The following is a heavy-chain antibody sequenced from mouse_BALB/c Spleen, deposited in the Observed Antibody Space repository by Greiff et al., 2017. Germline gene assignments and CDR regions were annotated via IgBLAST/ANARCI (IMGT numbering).Heavy chain of an antibody. D-gene: IGHD2-1*01. CDR1: GFTFSSFG. CDR2: ISSGSSTI. V-gene: IGHV5-17*02. CDR3: ARSRIYYGNENYFDY. Sequence: EVHLVESGGGLVQPGGSRKLSCAASGFTFSSFGMHWVRQAPEKGLEWVAYISSGSSTIYYADTVKGRFTISRDNPKNTLFLQMTSLRSEDTAMYYCARSRIYYGNENYFDYWGQGTTLTVSS. J-gene: IGHJ2*01.